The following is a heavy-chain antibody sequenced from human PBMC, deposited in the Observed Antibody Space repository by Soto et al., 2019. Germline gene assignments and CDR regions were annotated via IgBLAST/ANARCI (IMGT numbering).Heavy chain of an antibody. V-gene: IGHV3-48*02. Sequence: EVHLVESGGGLVQPGGSLRLSCAASGFMFSSYTINWVRQAPGKGLEWVSSISSTSYTIYYADSVKGRFTISRENAKNSLYLQMDSLRDEDTAVYYCAREEAGYYFGMDVWGQGTTDTVSS. CDR3: AREEAGYYFGMDV. CDR2: ISSTSYTI. J-gene: IGHJ6*02. D-gene: IGHD6-25*01. CDR1: GFMFSSYT.